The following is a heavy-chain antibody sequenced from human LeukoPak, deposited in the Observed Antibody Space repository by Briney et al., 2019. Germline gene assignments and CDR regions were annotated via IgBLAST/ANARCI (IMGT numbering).Heavy chain of an antibody. V-gene: IGHV4-59*01. Sequence: SETLSLTCTVSGGSISRYYWSWIRQPPGKGLEWIGYIYGDGSTIYNPSLRSRVSISLHTSKTQFSLNLSSVTAADTAVYYCARYSYGGLYFDYWGQGTQVAVSS. CDR3: ARYSYGGLYFDY. CDR2: IYGDGST. J-gene: IGHJ4*02. D-gene: IGHD5-18*01. CDR1: GGSISRYY.